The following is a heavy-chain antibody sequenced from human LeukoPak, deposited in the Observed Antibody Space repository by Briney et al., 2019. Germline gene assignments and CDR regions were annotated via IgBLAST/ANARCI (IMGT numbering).Heavy chain of an antibody. Sequence: GGSLRLSCAASGFTFSHYSMNWVRQAPGKGLEWSSYIGISSGNTKYADAVKGRGTIAADKAKNSVYLQINSVRVEDTAEYYCARDTKYALDNWGQGTLVTVSS. D-gene: IGHD2-2*01. CDR2: IGISSGNT. J-gene: IGHJ4*02. CDR3: ARDTKYALDN. V-gene: IGHV3-48*01. CDR1: GFTFSHYS.